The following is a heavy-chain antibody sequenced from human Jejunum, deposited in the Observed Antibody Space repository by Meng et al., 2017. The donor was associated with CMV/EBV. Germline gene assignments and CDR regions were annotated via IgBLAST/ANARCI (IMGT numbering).Heavy chain of an antibody. Sequence: QVHLQESGPGLARPSETLSLTCSVSGDSINNHFWSWIRQPAGKKLEWIGRISSSGNTNYTPSFKSRVIMSLDTSNNQFFLKLTSVTAADTALYYCARGESRGYYYFDYWGQGILAPSPQ. CDR2: ISSSGNT. CDR1: GDSINNHF. CDR3: ARGESRGYYYFDY. V-gene: IGHV4-4*07. J-gene: IGHJ4*02. D-gene: IGHD3-22*01.